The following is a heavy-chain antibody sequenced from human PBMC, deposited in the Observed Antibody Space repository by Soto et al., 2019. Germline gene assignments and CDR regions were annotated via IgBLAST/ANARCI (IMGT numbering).Heavy chain of an antibody. CDR3: AIRSRSSFAFDI. J-gene: IGHJ3*02. Sequence: SVKVSCKASGGTFSSYAISWVRQAPGQGLEWMGGIIPIFGIANYAQKFQGRVTITADKSTSTAYMELSSLRSEDTAVYYCAIRSRSSFAFDIWGQGTMVTVSS. D-gene: IGHD6-6*01. CDR2: IIPIFGIA. CDR1: GGTFSSYA. V-gene: IGHV1-69*10.